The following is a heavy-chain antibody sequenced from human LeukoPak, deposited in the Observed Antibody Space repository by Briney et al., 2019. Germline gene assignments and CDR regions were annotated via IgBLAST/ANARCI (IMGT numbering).Heavy chain of an antibody. V-gene: IGHV3-64*01. CDR1: GFTFSSYS. J-gene: IGHJ4*02. D-gene: IGHD2-2*01. Sequence: GGSLRLSCAASGFTFSSYSMHWVRQAPGKGLECVSSISSSGSSISYANSVKGRFTISRDNSKNSLYLQMDSLRAEDTAVYYCARSSFVVVGILDYWGQRTLVTVSS. CDR2: ISSSGSSI. CDR3: ARSSFVVVGILDY.